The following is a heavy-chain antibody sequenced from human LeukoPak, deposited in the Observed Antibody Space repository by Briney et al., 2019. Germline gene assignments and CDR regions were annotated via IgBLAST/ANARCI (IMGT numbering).Heavy chain of an antibody. CDR1: GFTVSSNY. CDR3: TGSYMPFVSYRYFDY. D-gene: IGHD3-16*02. CDR2: IYSGGST. J-gene: IGHJ4*02. V-gene: IGHV3-53*01. Sequence: GGSLRLSCAASGFTVSSNYMSWVRQAPGKGLEWVSVIYSGGSTYYADSVKGRFTISRDDSKSIAYLQMNSLKTEDTAVYYCTGSYMPFVSYRYFDYWGQGTLVTVSS.